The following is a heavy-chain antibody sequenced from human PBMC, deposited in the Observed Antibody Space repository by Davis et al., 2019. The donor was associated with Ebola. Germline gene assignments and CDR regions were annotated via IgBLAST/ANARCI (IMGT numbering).Heavy chain of an antibody. Sequence: GESLKISCAASGFTFSGSAMHWVRQAPGKGLEWVGRIKSKTDGGTTDYAAPVKGRFTISRDDSKNTLYLQMNSLKTEDTAVYYCTTDVSTVTDYWGQGTLVTVSS. CDR1: GFTFSGSA. CDR3: TTDVSTVTDY. J-gene: IGHJ4*02. D-gene: IGHD4-17*01. V-gene: IGHV3-15*01. CDR2: IKSKTDGGTT.